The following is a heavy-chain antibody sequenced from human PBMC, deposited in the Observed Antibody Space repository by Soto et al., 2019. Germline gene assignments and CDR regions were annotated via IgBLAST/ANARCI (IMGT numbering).Heavy chain of an antibody. CDR3: ARGAGRGYCSGNTCYSPYNYYGMDV. CDR2: TYYRSQWYD. Sequence: SQTLSLTCAISGDSVSSNSAAWNWVRQSPSRGLEWLGRTYYRSQWYDDYAVSVKSRITISPDTSKNQFSLHLKSVTPEDTAVYYCARGAGRGYCSGNTCYSPYNYYGMDVWGQGTTVTVSS. D-gene: IGHD2-15*01. CDR1: GDSVSSNSAA. J-gene: IGHJ6*02. V-gene: IGHV6-1*01.